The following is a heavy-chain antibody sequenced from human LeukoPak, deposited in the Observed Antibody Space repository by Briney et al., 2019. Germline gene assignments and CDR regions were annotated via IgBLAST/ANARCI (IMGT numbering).Heavy chain of an antibody. D-gene: IGHD2-15*01. Sequence: SETLSLICTVSGGSISSGDYYWSWIRQPPGKGLEWIGHISYSGNSYYNPSLKSRLTISIDTSKNQFFLRLNSVTAADTAVYYCARVRGYCSGATCYDIIDYWGQGTLVTVSS. V-gene: IGHV4-30-4*01. CDR1: GGSISSGDYY. CDR3: ARVRGYCSGATCYDIIDY. J-gene: IGHJ4*02. CDR2: ISYSGNS.